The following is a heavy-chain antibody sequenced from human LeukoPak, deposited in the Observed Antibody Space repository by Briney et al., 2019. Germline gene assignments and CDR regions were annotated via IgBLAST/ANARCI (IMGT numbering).Heavy chain of an antibody. CDR3: VREDTPATANY. J-gene: IGHJ4*02. D-gene: IGHD2-21*02. V-gene: IGHV3-74*01. CDR1: GFTFTTYW. Sequence: GGSLRLSCAASGFTFTTYWMHWVRQAPGKGLVWVSHINSDGSITSYADSVKGRFTISRDNSKDTLFLQMHSLRPGDTAVYYCVREDTPATANYWGQGTLVTISS. CDR2: INSDGSIT.